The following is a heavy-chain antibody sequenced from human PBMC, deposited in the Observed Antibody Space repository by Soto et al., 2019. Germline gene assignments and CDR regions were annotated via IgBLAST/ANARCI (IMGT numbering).Heavy chain of an antibody. CDR3: ATFPPEGRTATSRGDDAFDI. Sequence: QLHLEQRGAGLLKPSETLSLTCDVYGGSFSGYYWSWIRQAPGKGLEWIVDINHSGSPNYNPSLQSRVSASVATSKTHFSLKLSSVTAADTAVYYCATFPPEGRTATSRGDDAFDIWGQGTLVTVSS. D-gene: IGHD3-10*01. J-gene: IGHJ3*02. CDR2: INHSGSP. CDR1: GGSFSGYY. V-gene: IGHV4-34*02.